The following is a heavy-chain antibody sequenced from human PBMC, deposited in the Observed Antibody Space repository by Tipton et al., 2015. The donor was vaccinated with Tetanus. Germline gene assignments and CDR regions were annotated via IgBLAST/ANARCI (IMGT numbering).Heavy chain of an antibody. D-gene: IGHD4-17*01. CDR3: ARGATVTTLIGYYYGMDV. CDR2: IRHDETND. Sequence: SLRLSCAASGFSFSAYSMQWVRQAPGKGLEWVAIIRHDETNDDYADSVKGRFIISRDNSKSMVYLQMNSLRVEDTAVYYCARGATVTTLIGYYYGMDVWGQGTTVTVSS. V-gene: IGHV3-30*12. J-gene: IGHJ6*02. CDR1: GFSFSAYS.